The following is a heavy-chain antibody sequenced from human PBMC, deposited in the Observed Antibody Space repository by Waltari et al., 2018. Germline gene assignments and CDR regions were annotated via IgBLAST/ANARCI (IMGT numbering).Heavy chain of an antibody. J-gene: IGHJ4*02. V-gene: IGHV1-46*01. CDR3: ARGLYNWNDLSD. CDR1: GYTFTSYY. Sequence: QVQLVQSGAEVKKPGASVKVSCKASGYTFTSYYMHWVRQAPGQGLEWMGIINPIGGRTSHGQKLQGRVTMTRDTSTSTVYMELSSLRSEDTAVYYCARGLYNWNDLSDWGQGTLVTVSS. CDR2: INPIGGRT. D-gene: IGHD1-1*01.